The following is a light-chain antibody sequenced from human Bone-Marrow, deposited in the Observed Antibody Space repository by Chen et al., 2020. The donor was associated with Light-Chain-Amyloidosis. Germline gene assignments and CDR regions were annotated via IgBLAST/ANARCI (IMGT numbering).Light chain of an antibody. CDR3: QSYQGSSQGV. J-gene: IGLJ3*02. Sequence: NFMLTQPHSVSESPGKTVIISCTRSSGRIATNYVRWYQQRPGSSPTTVIYEDDQRPSGVPDRFSGSIDRSSNSASLTISGLKTEDEADYYCQSYQGSSQGVFGGGTKLTV. V-gene: IGLV6-57*01. CDR2: EDD. CDR1: SGRIATNY.